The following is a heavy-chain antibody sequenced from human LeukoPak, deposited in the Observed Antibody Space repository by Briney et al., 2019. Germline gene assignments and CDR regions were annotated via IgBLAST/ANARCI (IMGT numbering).Heavy chain of an antibody. CDR3: GRTRYGSGTLDY. CDR2: ISGSSNYI. J-gene: IGHJ4*02. Sequence: GGSLRLSCAVSGLTLRRYSMNWVREARGGGREWVLYISGSSNYIYYAGSVEGRFTVSRDNAKNSRYLQMNSLRAEDTAVYYCGRTRYGSGTLDYWGQGTLVTVSS. CDR1: GLTLRRYS. D-gene: IGHD3-10*01. V-gene: IGHV3-21*01.